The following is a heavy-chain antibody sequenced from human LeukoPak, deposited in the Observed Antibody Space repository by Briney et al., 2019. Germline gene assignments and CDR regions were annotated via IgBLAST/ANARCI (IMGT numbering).Heavy chain of an antibody. CDR3: ARGPQGYCSSTSCYNRNWFDP. D-gene: IGHD2-2*02. CDR2: IYYSGST. V-gene: IGHV4-31*03. CDR1: GGSISSGGYY. Sequence: PSETLSLTCTVSGGSISSGGYYWSGIRQHPGKGLEWIGYIYYSGSTYYNPSLKSRVTISVDTSKNQFSLKLSSVTAADTAVYYCARGPQGYCSSTSCYNRNWFDPWGQGTLVTVSS. J-gene: IGHJ5*02.